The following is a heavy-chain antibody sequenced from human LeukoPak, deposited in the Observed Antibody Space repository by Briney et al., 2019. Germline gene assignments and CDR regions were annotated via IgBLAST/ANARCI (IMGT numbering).Heavy chain of an antibody. D-gene: IGHD3-22*01. CDR2: IWYDGSNK. V-gene: IGHV3-33*01. CDR1: GFTFSSYG. CDR3: AREGSGYRYYFDY. J-gene: IGHJ4*02. Sequence: GGSLRLSCAASGFTFSSYGMHWVRQAPGKGLEWVAVIWYDGSNKYYADSVKGRFTISRDNYKNTLYLQMNSLRAEDTAVYYCAREGSGYRYYFDYWGQGNLVTVSS.